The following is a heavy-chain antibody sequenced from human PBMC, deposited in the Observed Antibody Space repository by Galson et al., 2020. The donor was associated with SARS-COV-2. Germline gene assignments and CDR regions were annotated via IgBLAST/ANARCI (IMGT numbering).Heavy chain of an antibody. D-gene: IGHD5-12*01. V-gene: IGHV4-39*01. CDR2: IYYTGSA. CDR3: VSQLVRDGYNS. J-gene: IGHJ5*02. Sequence: ETSETLSITCAVSGDSISNSAYYWGWIRQPPGKGLEWVASIYYTGSAYYNPSLRGRVTISIDTSENQLSLKMSSVTAADTAVYYCVSQLVRDGYNSWGQGTLVTVSS. CDR1: GDSISNSAYY.